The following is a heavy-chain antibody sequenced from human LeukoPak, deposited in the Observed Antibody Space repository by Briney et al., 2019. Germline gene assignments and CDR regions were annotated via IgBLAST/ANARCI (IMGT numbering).Heavy chain of an antibody. Sequence: GGSLTLSCAASGFTFDEYGMSWVRQAPGTGREWAAGINWYGGSTGHADSVKGRFTIPRNNSKNPLYMDMNSQGGEDPAVYFLSRQFQMGVIYFDYWGQGNPVTVSS. V-gene: IGHV3-20*04. CDR3: SRQFQMGVIYFDY. CDR2: INWYGGST. CDR1: GFTFDEYG. D-gene: IGHD3-10*01. J-gene: IGHJ4*02.